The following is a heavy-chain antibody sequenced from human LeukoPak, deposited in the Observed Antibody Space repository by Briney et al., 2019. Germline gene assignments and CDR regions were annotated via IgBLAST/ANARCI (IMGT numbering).Heavy chain of an antibody. CDR3: ARDPPSFSL. CDR2: ISSTGTYI. D-gene: IGHD2/OR15-2a*01. Sequence: GGSLRLSCVASGFTFSSYNMNWVRQAPGKGLEWVSSISSTGTYIYYTDSVKGRFTISRDNAKNSLYLQMNSLRPEDTAVYYCARDPPSFSLWGQGTLVTVSS. V-gene: IGHV3-21*01. J-gene: IGHJ4*02. CDR1: GFTFSSYN.